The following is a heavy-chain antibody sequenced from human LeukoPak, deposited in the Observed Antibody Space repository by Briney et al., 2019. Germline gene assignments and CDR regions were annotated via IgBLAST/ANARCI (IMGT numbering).Heavy chain of an antibody. J-gene: IGHJ1*01. CDR3: ARRRYYDDSGYLE. V-gene: IGHV4-39*01. D-gene: IGHD3-22*01. CDR2: IYYSWRT. Sequence: PSETLSLTCTVSGGSLSSGSYYWDWIRQPPGKGLEWIGTIYYSWRTYYSPSLKSRVTMSVDPSNNQFSLNLRSVTAADTALYYCARRRYYDDSGYLEWGQGTLLSVSS. CDR1: GGSLSSGSYY.